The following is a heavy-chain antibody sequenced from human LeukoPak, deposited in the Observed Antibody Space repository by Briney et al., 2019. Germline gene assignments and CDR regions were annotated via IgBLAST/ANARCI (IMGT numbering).Heavy chain of an antibody. Sequence: GGSLRLSCAASGFTFSSYALHWVRQAPGKGLEWVAVISYDGSNKYYADSVKGRFTISRDNSKNTLYLQMNSQRAEDTAVYYCARASPTRRYDSSGYYYVGYFDYWGQGTLVTVSS. J-gene: IGHJ4*02. CDR1: GFTFSSYA. CDR3: ARASPTRRYDSSGYYYVGYFDY. D-gene: IGHD3-22*01. CDR2: ISYDGSNK. V-gene: IGHV3-30*01.